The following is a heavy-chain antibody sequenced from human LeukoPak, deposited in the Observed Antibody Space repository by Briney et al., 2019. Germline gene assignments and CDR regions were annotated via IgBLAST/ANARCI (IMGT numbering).Heavy chain of an antibody. CDR3: ARSPGLRTHNWFDP. V-gene: IGHV3-11*01. J-gene: IGHJ5*02. D-gene: IGHD2-15*01. Sequence: GGSLRLSCAASGSTFSDYYMSWIRQAPGKGLEWVSYISSSGSTIYYADSVEGRFTISRDNAKNSLYLQMNSLRAEDTAVYYCARSPGLRTHNWFDPWGQGTLVTVSS. CDR1: GSTFSDYY. CDR2: ISSSGSTI.